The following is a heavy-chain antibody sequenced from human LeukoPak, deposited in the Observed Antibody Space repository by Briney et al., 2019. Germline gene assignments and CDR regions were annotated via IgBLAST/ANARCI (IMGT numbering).Heavy chain of an antibody. CDR1: GGTFSSYA. D-gene: IGHD2-2*01. J-gene: IGHJ5*02. CDR2: IITIFGTV. CDR3: AGRRRIRYCRSTSCYANWFDP. V-gene: IGHV1-69*01. Sequence: GSSVKVSCKGSGGTFSSYAISWVRQPPGQGLEWMGEIITIFGTVNYAQKFQGRVTITADESTSTAYMELSSLRSEYTAVYYCAGRRRIRYCRSTSCYANWFDPWGQGTLVTVSS.